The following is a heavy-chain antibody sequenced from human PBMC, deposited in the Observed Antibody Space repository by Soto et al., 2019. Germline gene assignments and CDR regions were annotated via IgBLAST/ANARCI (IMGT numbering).Heavy chain of an antibody. CDR2: ISKNGADR. CDR3: VKQGEVGFSVD. V-gene: IGHV3-64D*08. CDR1: EFKIISFA. Sequence: RHSSRAAEFKIISFAISCVRQDTGKGLEYVAAISKNGADRYYPDSVRGRFTISRDNSKNTVSLQLTSLNPVDTGIYDYVKQGEVGFSVDRGNGTPVTVSS. D-gene: IGHD3-10*01. J-gene: IGHJ4*01.